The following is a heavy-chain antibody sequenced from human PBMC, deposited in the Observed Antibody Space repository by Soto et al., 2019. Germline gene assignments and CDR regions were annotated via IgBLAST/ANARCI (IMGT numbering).Heavy chain of an antibody. CDR1: GCSISSSSYY. V-gene: IGHV4-39*01. CDR3: ERNSDKGMDIES. Sequence: NPADTLSLTCTVSGCSISSSSYYWCWILQPPGKGLEWIGSIYYSGSTYYNPSLKSRVTISVDTSKNQFSLKLSSVTAADTAVYYCERNSDKGMDIESWCKGTLVTVSS. J-gene: IGHJ4*02. D-gene: IGHD5-12*01. CDR2: IYYSGST.